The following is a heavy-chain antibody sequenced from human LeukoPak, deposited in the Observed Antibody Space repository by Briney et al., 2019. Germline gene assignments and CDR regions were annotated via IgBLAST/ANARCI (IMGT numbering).Heavy chain of an antibody. J-gene: IGHJ3*02. Sequence: SETLSLTCTVSGGSLSSGDYYWSWIRQPPGTGLEWVGYIYYSGSTYYNPSLKSRVTISVDTSKNQFSLRLSSVTAADAAVYYCASSSMVRGVNGAFDIWGQGTMVTVSS. CDR3: ASSSMVRGVNGAFDI. CDR1: GGSLSSGDYY. D-gene: IGHD3-10*01. V-gene: IGHV4-30-4*01. CDR2: IYYSGST.